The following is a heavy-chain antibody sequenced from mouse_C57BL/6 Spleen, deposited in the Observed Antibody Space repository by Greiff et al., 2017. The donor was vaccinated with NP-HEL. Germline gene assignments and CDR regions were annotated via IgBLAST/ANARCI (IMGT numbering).Heavy chain of an antibody. Sequence: QVQLQQSGAELVKPGASVKLSCKASGYTFTEYTIHWVKQRSGQGLEWIGWFYPGSGSIEYNEKFKDKATLTADKSSSTVYMELSSMTSEDSAVYVCAIHEYAFDNSGHLARDAMDYWGQGTSVTVSS. CDR2: FYPGSGSI. D-gene: IGHD3-2*02. CDR1: GYTFTEYT. J-gene: IGHJ4*01. V-gene: IGHV1-62-2*01. CDR3: AIHEYAFDNSGHLARDAMDY.